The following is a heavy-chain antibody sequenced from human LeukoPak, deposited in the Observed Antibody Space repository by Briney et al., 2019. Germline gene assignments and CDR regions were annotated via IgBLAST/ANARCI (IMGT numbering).Heavy chain of an antibody. V-gene: IGHV4-31*03. D-gene: IGHD6-13*01. CDR2: IFYSGST. CDR3: ARHAGADYSSWNYFDY. Sequence: SETLSLTCTVSGASVSSGGYFWSWIRQHPGKGLEWIAYIFYSGSTYYNPSLKNRVTISLDTSKNHFSLRLSSVTAADTAMYYCARHAGADYSSWNYFDYWGQGTLVTVSS. J-gene: IGHJ4*02. CDR1: GASVSSGGYF.